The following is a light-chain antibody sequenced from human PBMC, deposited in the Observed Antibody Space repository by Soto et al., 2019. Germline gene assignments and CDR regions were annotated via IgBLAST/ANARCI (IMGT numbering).Light chain of an antibody. CDR2: DAS. CDR1: QSVSTN. J-gene: IGKJ1*01. Sequence: EIVMTQSPATLSVSPGESGTLSCRASQSVSTNLAWYQRTPGQAPRLLIFDASARATGIPARFSGSGSGTEFTLTISSLQSEDFAVYYCQQYDNWLGTFGQGTKVDIK. V-gene: IGKV3D-15*01. CDR3: QQYDNWLGT.